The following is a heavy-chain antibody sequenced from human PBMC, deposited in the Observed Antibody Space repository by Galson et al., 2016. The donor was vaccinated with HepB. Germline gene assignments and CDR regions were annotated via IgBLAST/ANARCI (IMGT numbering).Heavy chain of an antibody. CDR2: ISGDGSRV. Sequence: SLRLSCAASGFAFTNYWMNWVRQAPGKGLVWVSRISGDGSRVSYADFVKGRVTLSRDNAKNTLYLQMNSLEAENTAVYYCARDFSSYYEYFHRWGQGTLVTVSS. CDR1: GFAFTNYW. V-gene: IGHV3-74*01. CDR3: ARDFSSYYEYFHR. J-gene: IGHJ4*02. D-gene: IGHD3-22*01.